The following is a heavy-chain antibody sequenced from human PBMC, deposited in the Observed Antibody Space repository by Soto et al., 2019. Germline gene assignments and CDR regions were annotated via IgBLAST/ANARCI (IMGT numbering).Heavy chain of an antibody. V-gene: IGHV4-59*12. CDR1: GGSIRSYY. Sequence: PSETLSLTCTVSGGSIRSYYWSWIRQPPGKGLEWIGYIYYTGSTNYNPSLKSRVTISVDTSKNQFSLKLSSVTAADTAVYYCARDRAQWFDPWGQGTLVTVSS. CDR3: ARDRAQWFDP. CDR2: IYYTGST. J-gene: IGHJ5*02.